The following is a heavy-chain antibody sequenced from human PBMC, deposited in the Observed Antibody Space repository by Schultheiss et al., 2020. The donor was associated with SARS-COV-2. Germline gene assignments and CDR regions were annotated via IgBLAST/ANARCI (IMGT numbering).Heavy chain of an antibody. CDR3: ARERRLTGTTSLFDY. D-gene: IGHD1-7*01. V-gene: IGHV3-23*01. J-gene: IGHJ4*02. Sequence: GGSLRLSCAASGFIFNSHALSWVRQAPGKGLEWVSGISGSGDSPYYADSVRGRFTMSRDNSKNTLYLQMNSLRAEDTAVYYCARERRLTGTTSLFDYWGQGTLVTVSS. CDR2: ISGSGDSP. CDR1: GFIFNSHA.